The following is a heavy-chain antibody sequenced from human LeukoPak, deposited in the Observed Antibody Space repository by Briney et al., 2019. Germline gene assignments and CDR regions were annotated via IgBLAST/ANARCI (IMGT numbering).Heavy chain of an antibody. J-gene: IGHJ4*02. CDR1: GFTFSSFA. D-gene: IGHD2-21*01. Sequence: GGSLRLSCAASGFTFSSFAMSWVRQAPGKGLEWVSGISGSGGSGGSTYYADSVKGRFSISRDNSKNTLYLQMNSLRAEDAAVYFCAKAPVTSCRGAYCYPFDSWGQGTLVTVSS. CDR3: AKAPVTSCRGAYCYPFDS. CDR2: ISGSGGSGGST. V-gene: IGHV3-23*01.